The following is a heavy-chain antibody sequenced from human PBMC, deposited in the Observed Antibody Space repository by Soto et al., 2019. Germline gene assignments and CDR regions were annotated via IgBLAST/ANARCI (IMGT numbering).Heavy chain of an antibody. V-gene: IGHV2-26*04. J-gene: IGHJ5*02. CDR3: ASTYSSSWYWFDP. CDR1: GFSLSNAGLG. D-gene: IGHD2-2*01. Sequence: QVTVKESGPVLVKPTETLTLTCTVSGFSLSNAGLGVSWIRQPPGKALEWLAHIFSNDEKSYSTSLKSRLTLXKXTSKSQVVLIMTNMDPVDTATYYCASTYSSSWYWFDPWGQGTLVTVSS. CDR2: IFSNDEK.